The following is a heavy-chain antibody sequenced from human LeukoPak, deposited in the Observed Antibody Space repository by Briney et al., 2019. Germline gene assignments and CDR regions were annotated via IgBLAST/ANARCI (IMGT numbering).Heavy chain of an antibody. D-gene: IGHD2-21*02. CDR3: ARDVLVTSSPDAFDI. V-gene: IGHV4-31*03. CDR2: ISNSGDS. Sequence: SETLSLTCTVSGVPIASRGFSWTWIRQPPGKGLEWIGSISNSGDSHSTASLMSRLTVSVDASKNQFSLKLTSVTAADTAVYYCARDVLVTSSPDAFDIWGQGTMVTVSS. CDR1: GVPIASRGFS. J-gene: IGHJ3*02.